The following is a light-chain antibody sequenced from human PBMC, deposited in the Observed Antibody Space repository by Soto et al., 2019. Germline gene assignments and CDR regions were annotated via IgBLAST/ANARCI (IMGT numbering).Light chain of an antibody. V-gene: IGKV1-5*01. CDR2: DAS. CDR3: QEHSTYSWT. J-gene: IGKJ1*01. Sequence: DFRITQAASTLAVNIRDRVTIXCRASQPSTKWMAWYQQQPGKAPNRLMHDASSLESGVPSRFSGSAAGAAFTLAISSLPHADFAPDFCQEHSTYSWTVGQGTKVDIK. CDR1: QPSTKW.